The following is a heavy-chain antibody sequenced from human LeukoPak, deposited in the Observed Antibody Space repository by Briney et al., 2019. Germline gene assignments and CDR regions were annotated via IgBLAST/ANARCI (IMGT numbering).Heavy chain of an antibody. CDR1: GGSFSGYH. CDR2: INHSGST. D-gene: IGHD5-12*01. CDR3: ARMIDSGYDLEPDAFDI. J-gene: IGHJ3*02. Sequence: SETLSLTCAVYGGSFSGYHWSWILQPPGKGLEWIGEINHSGSTNYNPSLKSRVTISVDTSKNQFSLKLNSVTAADTAVYYCARMIDSGYDLEPDAFDIWGQGTMVTVSS. V-gene: IGHV4-34*01.